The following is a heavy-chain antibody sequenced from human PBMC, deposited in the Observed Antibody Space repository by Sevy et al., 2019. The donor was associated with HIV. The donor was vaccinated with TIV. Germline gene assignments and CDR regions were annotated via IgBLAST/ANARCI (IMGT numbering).Heavy chain of an antibody. Sequence: SETLSLTCAVSGGSISSGGYSWSWIRQPPGKGLEWIGYIYHSWSTYYNPSLKSRVTISVDRSKNQFSLKLSSVTAADTAVYYCARGVSSPGSDAFDIWGQGTMVTVSS. CDR3: ARGVSSPGSDAFDI. CDR1: GGSISSGGYS. D-gene: IGHD2-8*01. J-gene: IGHJ3*02. V-gene: IGHV4-30-2*01. CDR2: IYHSWST.